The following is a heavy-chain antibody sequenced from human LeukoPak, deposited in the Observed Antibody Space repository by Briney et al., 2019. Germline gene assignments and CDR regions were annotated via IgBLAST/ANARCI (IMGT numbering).Heavy chain of an antibody. CDR3: AKDSTGYNWNYGWWYYYYGMDV. CDR2: ISYDGSNK. Sequence: GGSLRLSCAASGFTFSSYGMHWVRQAPGKGLERVAVISYDGSNKYYADSVKGRFTISRDNSKDTLYLQMNSLRAEDTAVYYCAKDSTGYNWNYGWWYYYYGMDVWGQGTTVTVSS. D-gene: IGHD1-7*01. CDR1: GFTFSSYG. V-gene: IGHV3-30*18. J-gene: IGHJ6*02.